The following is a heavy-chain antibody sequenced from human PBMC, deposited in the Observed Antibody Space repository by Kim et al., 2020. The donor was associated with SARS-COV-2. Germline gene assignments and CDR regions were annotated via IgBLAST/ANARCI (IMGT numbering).Heavy chain of an antibody. CDR3: AKPPWVRAVAGGVFDY. CDR1: GFTFSSYA. V-gene: IGHV3-23*01. Sequence: GGSLRLSCAASGFTFSSYAMSWVRQAPGKGLEWVSAISGSGGSTYYADSVKGRFTISRDNSKNTLYLQMNSLRAGDTAVYYCAKPPWVRAVAGGVFDYWGQGTLVTVSS. D-gene: IGHD6-19*01. J-gene: IGHJ4*02. CDR2: ISGSGGST.